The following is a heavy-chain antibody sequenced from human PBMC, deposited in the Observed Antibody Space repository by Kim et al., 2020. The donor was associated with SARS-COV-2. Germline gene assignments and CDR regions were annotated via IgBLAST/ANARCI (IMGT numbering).Heavy chain of an antibody. Sequence: AHSVKGRFTISRDNAKNSLYLQMNSLRDEDTAVYYCARDLDVRYLNWFDPWGQGTLVTVYS. D-gene: IGHD1-1*01. V-gene: IGHV3-48*02. J-gene: IGHJ5*02. CDR3: ARDLDVRYLNWFDP.